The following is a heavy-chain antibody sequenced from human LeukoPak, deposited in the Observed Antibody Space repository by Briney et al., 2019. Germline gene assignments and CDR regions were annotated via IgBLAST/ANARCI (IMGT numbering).Heavy chain of an antibody. D-gene: IGHD6-13*01. Sequence: GGSLRLSCAASGFTFSSYSMNWVRQAPGKGLEWVSSISGSSSYIYYADSAKGRFTISRDNAKNSLYLQMNSLRAEDTAVYYCARDGYIDYWGQGTLVTVSS. CDR2: ISGSSSYI. J-gene: IGHJ4*02. V-gene: IGHV3-21*01. CDR3: ARDGYIDY. CDR1: GFTFSSYS.